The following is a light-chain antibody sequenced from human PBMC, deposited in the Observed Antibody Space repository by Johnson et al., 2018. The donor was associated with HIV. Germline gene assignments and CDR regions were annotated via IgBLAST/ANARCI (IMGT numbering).Light chain of an antibody. CDR2: ENN. CDR1: SSNIGNNY. V-gene: IGLV1-51*02. J-gene: IGLJ1*01. Sequence: QSVLTQPPSVSAAPGQKVTISCSGSSSNIGNNYVSWYQQLPGTAPKLLIYENNKRPSGIPDRFSGSKSGTSATLGITGLQTGDEADYFCGTWVSSLSPSVVGTGTKVTV. CDR3: GTWVSSLSPSV.